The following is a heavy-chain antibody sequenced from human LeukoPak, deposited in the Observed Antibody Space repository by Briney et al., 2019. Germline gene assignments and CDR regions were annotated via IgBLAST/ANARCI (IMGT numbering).Heavy chain of an antibody. D-gene: IGHD1-26*01. Sequence: PSETLCLTCTVSGGSISSYYWSWIRQPPGKGLEWIGYIYYSGSTNYNPSLKSRVTISVDTSKNQFSLKLSSVTAADTAVYYCARLVGAVEYWGQGTLVTVSS. V-gene: IGHV4-59*08. J-gene: IGHJ4*02. CDR2: IYYSGST. CDR1: GGSISSYY. CDR3: ARLVGAVEY.